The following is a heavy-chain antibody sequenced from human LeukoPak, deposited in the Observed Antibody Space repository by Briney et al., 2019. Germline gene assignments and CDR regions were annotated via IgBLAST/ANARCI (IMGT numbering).Heavy chain of an antibody. D-gene: IGHD6-19*01. V-gene: IGHV1-46*01. J-gene: IGHJ4*02. CDR2: INPSGGST. CDR1: GYTFTAYY. CDR3: ARQGTYSSAIGMGY. Sequence: ASVKVSCKASGYTFTAYYIHWVRQAPGQGLEWMGVINPSGGSTSYAQKFQGRVTMTRDTSTRTVYMEVNSLRSEDTAVYYCARQGTYSSAIGMGYWGQGTLVTVSS.